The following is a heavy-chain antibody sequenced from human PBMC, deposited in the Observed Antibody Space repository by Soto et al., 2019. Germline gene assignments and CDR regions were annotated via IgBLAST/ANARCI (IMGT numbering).Heavy chain of an antibody. J-gene: IGHJ6*02. V-gene: IGHV3-23*01. Sequence: EVQLLESGGGLVQPARSLRLSCVASGFTFSSYAMSWVRQAPAKGLDWVSAISGSGVSTYYADSVKGWFTISRDNSKNMLYLQINRLRGEDTAVYYCAKEIAADGGTYYYDNSAMEVWGQGNTVTVS. CDR3: AKEIAADGGTYYYDNSAMEV. CDR1: GFTFSSYA. D-gene: IGHD6-13*01. CDR2: ISGSGVST.